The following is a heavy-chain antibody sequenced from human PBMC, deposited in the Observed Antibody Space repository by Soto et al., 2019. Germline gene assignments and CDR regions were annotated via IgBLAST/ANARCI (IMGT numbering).Heavy chain of an antibody. V-gene: IGHV1-46*01. CDR3: ARDSSASATSYSFDY. CDR2: INPNGGGT. CDR1: GYKFINHY. Sequence: ASVNVSCKASGYKFINHYIHWVRQAPGVGLEWMGMINPNGGGTDYAQKFQGRVTMTTDTYASTVHMELSSLRSEDTAVYFCARDSSASATSYSFDYWGQGTLVTVSS. D-gene: IGHD3-10*01. J-gene: IGHJ4*02.